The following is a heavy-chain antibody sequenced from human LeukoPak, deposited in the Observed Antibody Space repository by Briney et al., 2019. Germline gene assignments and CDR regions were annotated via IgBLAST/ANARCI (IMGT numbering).Heavy chain of an antibody. Sequence: PSETLSLTCSVSRGAISSSNYYWGWIRQPPGKGLEWIGNISYSGTTYYNPSLPSLKSRVTILVDTSKNQFSLKLRSVTAADTAVYYCARHEWGITNAFDIWGQGTMVTVSS. V-gene: IGHV4-39*01. D-gene: IGHD1-14*01. CDR1: RGAISSSNYY. J-gene: IGHJ3*02. CDR3: ARHEWGITNAFDI. CDR2: ISYSGTT.